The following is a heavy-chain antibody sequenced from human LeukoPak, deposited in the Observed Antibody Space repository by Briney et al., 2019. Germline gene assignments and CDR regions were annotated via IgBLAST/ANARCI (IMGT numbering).Heavy chain of an antibody. J-gene: IGHJ6*02. CDR2: ISGSGSTT. CDR1: GFTFSNYA. D-gene: IGHD1-14*01. Sequence: SGGSLRLSCAASGFTFSNYAMNWVRQAPGKGLEWVSVISGSGSTTYYADSEKRRFTISRDSYKNTLYLQKNSLRAEDAAVYYCAKVSGWGLYCDGMDLWAQGTTVSVSS. CDR3: AKVSGWGLYCDGMDL. V-gene: IGHV3-23*01.